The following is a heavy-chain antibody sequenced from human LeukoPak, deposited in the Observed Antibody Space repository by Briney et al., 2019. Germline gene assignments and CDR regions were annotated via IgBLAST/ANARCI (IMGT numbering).Heavy chain of an antibody. D-gene: IGHD6-13*01. CDR2: IYYSGST. CDR3: ARASTGYSSSWANYYYYYYMDV. Sequence: SETLSLTCTVSGGSINNFYWSWIRQPPGGGLEWIGYIYYSGSTNYNPSLKSRVTISVDTSKNQFSLKLSSVTAADTAVYYCARASTGYSSSWANYYYYYYMDVWGKGTTVTVSS. J-gene: IGHJ6*03. V-gene: IGHV4-59*12. CDR1: GGSINNFY.